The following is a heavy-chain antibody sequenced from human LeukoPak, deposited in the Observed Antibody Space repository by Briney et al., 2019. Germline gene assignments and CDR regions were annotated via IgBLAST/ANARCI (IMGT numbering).Heavy chain of an antibody. CDR1: GFTVSSNY. V-gene: IGHV3-53*01. Sequence: QPGGSLRLSCAASGFTVSSNYMSWVHQAPGKGLEWVSVIYSGGSTYYADSVKGRFTISRDNSKNTLYLQMNSLRAEDTAVYYCARDGLLWSGSYYMDVWGKGTTVTVSS. CDR3: ARDGLLWSGSYYMDV. CDR2: IYSGGST. J-gene: IGHJ6*03. D-gene: IGHD3-10*01.